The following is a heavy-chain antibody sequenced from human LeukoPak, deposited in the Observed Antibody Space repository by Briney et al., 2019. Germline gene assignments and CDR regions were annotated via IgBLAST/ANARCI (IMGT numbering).Heavy chain of an antibody. CDR3: AKDLFRAYGKEITTDAFDL. J-gene: IGHJ3*01. CDR1: GFTFSSYS. D-gene: IGHD3-3*01. CDR2: ISSSSSYI. V-gene: IGHV3-21*04. Sequence: GGSLRLSCAASGFTFSSYSMNWVRQAPGKGLEWVSSISSSSSYIYYADSVKGRFTISRDNAKNSLYLQINSLRAEDTAVYYCAKDLFRAYGKEITTDAFDLWGQGTMVTVSS.